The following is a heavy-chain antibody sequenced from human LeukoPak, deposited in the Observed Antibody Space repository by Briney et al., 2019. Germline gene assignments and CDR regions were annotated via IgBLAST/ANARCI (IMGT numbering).Heavy chain of an antibody. D-gene: IGHD1-14*01. CDR1: GGSISTSSYY. J-gene: IGHJ4*02. Sequence: SETLSLTCTVSGGSISTSSYYWGWIRQPPGKGLECIGNIYYSGSTYYNPSLKSRVTISVDTSKNQFSLKLSSVTAADTAVYYCATSLTGGPKYDYWGQGTLVTVSS. V-gene: IGHV4-39*07. CDR3: ATSLTGGPKYDY. CDR2: IYYSGST.